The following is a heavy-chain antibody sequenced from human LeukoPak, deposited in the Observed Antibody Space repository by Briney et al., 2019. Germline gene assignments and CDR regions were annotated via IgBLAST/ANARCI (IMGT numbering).Heavy chain of an antibody. V-gene: IGHV4-4*07. J-gene: IGHJ4*02. D-gene: IGHD1-26*01. Sequence: SETLSLTCTVSSGSISSYYWGWVRQPPGKGLEWIGRIYTTGTTHYNPSLKSRVTMSVDTSTNQFSLNLRSMTAADTAVYYCGRQGYTASYYFLDYWIQGTLVTVS. CDR2: IYTTGTT. CDR1: SGSISSYY. CDR3: GRQGYTASYYFLDY.